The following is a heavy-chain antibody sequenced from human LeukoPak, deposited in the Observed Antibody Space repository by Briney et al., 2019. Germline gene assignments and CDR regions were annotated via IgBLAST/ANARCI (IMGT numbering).Heavy chain of an antibody. CDR3: ARGPYSSSWIYYYYYYMDV. D-gene: IGHD6-13*01. J-gene: IGHJ6*03. CDR1: GYTFTGYY. Sequence: ASVKVSCKASGYTFTGYYMHWVRQAPGQGLEWMGWINPNSGGTNYAQKFQGRVTMTRDTSISTAYMELSRLRSDDTAVYYCARGPYSSSWIYYYYYYMDVWGKGTTVTVSS. CDR2: INPNSGGT. V-gene: IGHV1-2*02.